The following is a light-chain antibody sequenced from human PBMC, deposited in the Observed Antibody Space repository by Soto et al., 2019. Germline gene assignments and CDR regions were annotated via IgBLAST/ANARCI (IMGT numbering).Light chain of an antibody. V-gene: IGLV2-14*01. CDR2: EVS. Sequence: QSALTQPASVSGSPGQSITISCTGTSSDVGGYNYVSWYQHHPGKAPKLMIYEVSNRPSGLSNRFSGSKSGNTASLTISGLQAEDEADYYCSSYTSSSLWVFGGGTKVTVL. CDR3: SSYTSSSLWV. J-gene: IGLJ3*02. CDR1: SSDVGGYNY.